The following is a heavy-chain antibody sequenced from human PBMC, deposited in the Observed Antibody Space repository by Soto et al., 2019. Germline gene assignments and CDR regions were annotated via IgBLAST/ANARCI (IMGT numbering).Heavy chain of an antibody. CDR2: IFPSDSDT. D-gene: IGHD3-10*01. V-gene: IGHV5-51*01. CDR1: GYSFPSYW. CDR3: LSTSGDALDI. J-gene: IGHJ3*02. Sequence: GESLKISCQVSGYSFPSYWIGWVRQMPGKGLESMGIIFPSDSDTRYSPSFQGQVTISADKAIRTAYLQWSSLKASDTAMYYCLSTSGDALDIWGQGTRVTVSS.